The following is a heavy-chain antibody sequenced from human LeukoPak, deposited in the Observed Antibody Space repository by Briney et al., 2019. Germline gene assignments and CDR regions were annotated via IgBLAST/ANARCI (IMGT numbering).Heavy chain of an antibody. J-gene: IGHJ4*02. CDR1: GFTFSSYA. D-gene: IGHD2-2*02. CDR3: AKGHCSSTSCYIGDYFDY. CDR2: ISGSGGST. Sequence: GGSLRLSCAASGFTFSSYAMTWVRQAPGKGLEWVSAISGSGGSTYYADSVKGRFTISRDNSKNTLYLQMNSLRAEDTAVYYCAKGHCSSTSCYIGDYFDYWGQGTLVTVSS. V-gene: IGHV3-23*01.